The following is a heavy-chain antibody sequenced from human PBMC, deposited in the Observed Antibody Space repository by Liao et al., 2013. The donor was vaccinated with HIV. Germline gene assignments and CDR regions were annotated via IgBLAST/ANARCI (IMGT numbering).Heavy chain of an antibody. V-gene: IGHV4-61*02. J-gene: IGHJ4*02. D-gene: IGHD6-13*01. CDR1: GDLIRRDNYY. Sequence: QVRLQESGPGLVKPSQTLSLTCTVSGDLIRRDNYYWTWIRQPAGKGLEWIGHIYTGMSTTGTTNYNPSLKSRVSISADTSSNHVSLKLTSVTAADTAVYYCARGLRYSSSHFDYWGQGTLVTVSS. CDR3: ARGLRYSSSHFDY. CDR2: IYTGMSTTGTT.